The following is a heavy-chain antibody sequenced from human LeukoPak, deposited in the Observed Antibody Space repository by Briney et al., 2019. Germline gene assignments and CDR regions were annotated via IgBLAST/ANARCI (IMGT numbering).Heavy chain of an antibody. CDR1: GFTVSSNY. D-gene: IGHD3-22*01. CDR2: IKQDGSEK. J-gene: IGHJ6*03. V-gene: IGHV3-7*01. Sequence: GGSLRLSCAASGFTVSSNYMTWVRQAPGRGLEWVANIKQDGSEKYYVDSVKGRFTISRDNAKNSLYLQMDSLRAEDTAVYYCARLYYYDNSGYYNYYFCMDVWGKGTTVTVSS. CDR3: ARLYYYDNSGYYNYYFCMDV.